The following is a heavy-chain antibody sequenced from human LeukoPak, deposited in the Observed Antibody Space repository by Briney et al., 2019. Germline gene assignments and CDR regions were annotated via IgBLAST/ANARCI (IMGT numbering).Heavy chain of an antibody. J-gene: IGHJ3*02. V-gene: IGHV3-53*01. CDR2: IYSGGST. CDR1: GFTVSSNY. Sequence: PGGSLRLSCAASGFTVSSNYMSWVRQAPGKGLEWVSVIYSGGSTYYADSVKGRFTISRDNSENTLYLQMNSLRAEDTAVYYCARSQLPYYYGSGNTPSPGAFDIWGQGTMVTVSS. D-gene: IGHD3-10*01. CDR3: ARSQLPYYYGSGNTPSPGAFDI.